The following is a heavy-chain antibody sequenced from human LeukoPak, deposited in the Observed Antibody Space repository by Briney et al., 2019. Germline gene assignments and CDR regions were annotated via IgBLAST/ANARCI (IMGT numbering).Heavy chain of an antibody. Sequence: SETLSLTCTVSGGSISSYYRSWIRQPPGKGLEWIGYIYYSGSTNYNPSLKSRVTISVDTSKNQFSLKLSSVTAADTAVYYCAREGLYGDVDYWGQGTLVTVSS. J-gene: IGHJ4*02. D-gene: IGHD4-17*01. V-gene: IGHV4-59*01. CDR3: AREGLYGDVDY. CDR2: IYYSGST. CDR1: GGSISSYY.